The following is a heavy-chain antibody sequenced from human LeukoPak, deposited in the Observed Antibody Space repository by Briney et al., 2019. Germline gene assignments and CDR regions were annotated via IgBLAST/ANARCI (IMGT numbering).Heavy chain of an antibody. Sequence: PSETLSLTCTVSGGSISSGGYYWSWIRQHPGKGLEWIGYIYYSGSTYYNPSLKSRVTISVDTSKNQFSLKLSSVIAADTAVYYCARTGIAVAEFNIWGQGTLVTVSS. CDR2: IYYSGST. J-gene: IGHJ4*02. CDR1: GGSISSGGYY. CDR3: ARTGIAVAEFNI. V-gene: IGHV4-31*03. D-gene: IGHD6-19*01.